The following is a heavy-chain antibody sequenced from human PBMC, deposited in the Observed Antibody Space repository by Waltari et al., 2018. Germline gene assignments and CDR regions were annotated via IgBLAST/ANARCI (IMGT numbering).Heavy chain of an antibody. J-gene: IGHJ5*02. D-gene: IGHD2-2*01. CDR1: GFTVSSTY. CDR3: ATSRAGDWFDP. CDR2: IYSGGST. V-gene: IGHV3-53*01. Sequence: EVQLVESGGGLIQPGGSLRLSCAASGFTVSSTYMRWVRQAPGKGLEWVSCIYSGGSTYYADSGKGRFTISRDNAKNTLYLQMNSLRAEDTAVYYCATSRAGDWFDPWGQGTLVTVSS.